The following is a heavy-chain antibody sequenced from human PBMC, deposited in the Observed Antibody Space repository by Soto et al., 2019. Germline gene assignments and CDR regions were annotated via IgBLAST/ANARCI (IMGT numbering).Heavy chain of an antibody. Sequence: PGGSLRLSCAASGFTFSSYAMHWVRQAPGKGLEWVAVISYDGSNKYYADSVKGRFTISRDNSKNTLYLQMNSLRAEDTAVYYCARDLGYCSGGSCYNWFDPWGQGTLVTVSS. CDR1: GFTFSSYA. J-gene: IGHJ5*02. CDR2: ISYDGSNK. V-gene: IGHV3-30-3*01. D-gene: IGHD2-15*01. CDR3: ARDLGYCSGGSCYNWFDP.